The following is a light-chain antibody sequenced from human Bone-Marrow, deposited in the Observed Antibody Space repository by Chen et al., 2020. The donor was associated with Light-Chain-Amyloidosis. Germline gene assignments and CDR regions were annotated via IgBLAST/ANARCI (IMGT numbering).Light chain of an antibody. J-gene: IGLJ3*02. V-gene: IGLV2-23*02. CDR2: EVN. Sequence: ALPNPPPVLGSPGRPIPSPSLGTSGDIGGNALISWYQRHPAKAPKLIIYEVNQRPSGVSYRFSGSKSGNTASLTISGLQAEDEADYFCCSYAITVNFFWVFGGGTKVTVL. CDR3: CSYAITVNFFWV. CDR1: SGDIGGNAL.